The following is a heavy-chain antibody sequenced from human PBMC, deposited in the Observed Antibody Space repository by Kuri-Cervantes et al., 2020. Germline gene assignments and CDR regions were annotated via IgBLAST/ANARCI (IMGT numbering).Heavy chain of an antibody. CDR1: GFTFSDYY. CDR3: ARSVGCSSSSCYGDNYYYMDV. D-gene: IGHD2-2*01. V-gene: IGHV3-11*04. J-gene: IGHJ6*03. CDR2: ISSSGSTI. Sequence: GGSLRLSCAASGFTFSDYYMSWIRQAPGKGLEWVSYISSSGSTIYYADSVKGRFTISRDNAKNLLYLQMNSLRTEDTAVYYCARSVGCSSSSCYGDNYYYMDVWGKGTTVTVSS.